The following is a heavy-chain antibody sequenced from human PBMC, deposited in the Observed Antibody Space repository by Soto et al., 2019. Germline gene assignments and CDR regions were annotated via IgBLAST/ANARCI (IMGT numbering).Heavy chain of an antibody. Sequence: QVQLQESGPGLVKPSQTLSLTCTVSGGSISTVNYWWSWIRQSPDMGLEWIGHIYNGGSTYNNPSVEXRXTXSXXTSKNQLSLTLSSVSAADTAVYYCARGPSGDKVDSWGQGTLVTVSS. CDR2: IYNGGST. D-gene: IGHD7-27*01. CDR1: GGSISTVNYW. J-gene: IGHJ4*02. V-gene: IGHV4-30-4*01. CDR3: ARGPSGDKVDS.